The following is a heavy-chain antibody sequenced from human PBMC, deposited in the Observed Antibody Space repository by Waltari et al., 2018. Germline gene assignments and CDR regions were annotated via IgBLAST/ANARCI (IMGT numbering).Heavy chain of an antibody. D-gene: IGHD6-19*01. V-gene: IGHV3-43D*03. CDR3: AKDSRGYSGWVDY. J-gene: IGHJ4*02. CDR1: GFTFEDYA. Sequence: EVQLVESGGVVVQPGGSLRLSCAASGFTFEDYAMHWVRQAPGKGLEWVSLISLEGRTTSYADSVNGRFTIARDNSKNSLYLQMNSLRAEDNALYYCAKDSRGYSGWVDYWGQGTLVTVSS. CDR2: ISLEGRTT.